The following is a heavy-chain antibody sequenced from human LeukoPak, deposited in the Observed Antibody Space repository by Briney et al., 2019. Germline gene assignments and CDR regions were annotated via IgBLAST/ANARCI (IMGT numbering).Heavy chain of an antibody. CDR2: FDPEDGET. V-gene: IGHV1-24*01. D-gene: IGHD2-15*01. Sequence: ASVKVSCKVSGYTLTELSMHWVRQAPGKGLEWMGGFDPEDGETIYAQKFQGRVTMTEDTSTDTAYMELSSLRSEDAAVYYCATWVVAAHYYYYGMDVWGQGTTVTVSS. J-gene: IGHJ6*02. CDR1: GYTLTELS. CDR3: ATWVVAAHYYYYGMDV.